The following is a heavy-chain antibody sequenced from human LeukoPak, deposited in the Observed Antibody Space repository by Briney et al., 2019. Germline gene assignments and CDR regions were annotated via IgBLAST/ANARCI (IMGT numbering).Heavy chain of an antibody. CDR3: ASRSSTSTMGFDP. D-gene: IGHD2-2*01. CDR2: INPNSGGT. Sequence: ASVTVSCKASGYTFTGYYMHWVRQAPGQGLEWMGWINPNSGGTNYAQKFQGRVTMTRDTSISTAYMELSRLRSDDTAVYYCASRSSTSTMGFDPWGQGTLVTVSS. V-gene: IGHV1-2*02. CDR1: GYTFTGYY. J-gene: IGHJ5*02.